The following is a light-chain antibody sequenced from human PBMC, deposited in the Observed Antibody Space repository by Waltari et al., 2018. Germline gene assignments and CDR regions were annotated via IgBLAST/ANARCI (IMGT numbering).Light chain of an antibody. CDR3: QQYSTYLRT. Sequence: DIQITQSPSTLSASVGDRVTITCRASQSISSRLAWYSQRPGKAPRLLIYKASTLASGVPSRFSGSGSGTEFTLTITGLQPDDFATYYCQQYSTYLRTFGQGTKVEIK. J-gene: IGKJ1*01. CDR2: KAS. CDR1: QSISSR. V-gene: IGKV1-5*03.